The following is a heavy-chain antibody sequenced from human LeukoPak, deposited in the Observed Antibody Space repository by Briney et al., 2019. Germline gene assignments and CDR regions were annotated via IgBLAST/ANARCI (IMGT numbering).Heavy chain of an antibody. D-gene: IGHD3-22*01. CDR3: ASDYYDSSGYFPFDY. J-gene: IGHJ4*02. V-gene: IGHV1-8*01. CDR2: MNPNSGNT. CDR1: GYTFTSYD. Sequence: ASVKVSCKASGYTFTSYDINWVRQATGQGLEWMGWMNPNSGNTGYAQKFQGRVTMTRNTSISTVYMELSSLRSEDTAVYYCASDYYDSSGYFPFDYWGQGTLVTVSS.